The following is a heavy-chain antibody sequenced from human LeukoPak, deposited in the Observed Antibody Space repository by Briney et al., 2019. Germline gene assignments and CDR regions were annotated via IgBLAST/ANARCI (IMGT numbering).Heavy chain of an antibody. CDR3: ARGPTVVNGGFDY. CDR2: IYYSGST. D-gene: IGHD3-22*01. CDR1: GGSISSGGYY. J-gene: IGHJ4*02. Sequence: SQTLSLTCTVSGGSISSGGYYWSWIRQHAGKGLEWIGYIYYSGSTYYNPSLKSRVTISVDTSKNQFSLKLSSVTAADTAVYYCARGPTVVNGGFDYWGQGTLVTVSS. V-gene: IGHV4-31*03.